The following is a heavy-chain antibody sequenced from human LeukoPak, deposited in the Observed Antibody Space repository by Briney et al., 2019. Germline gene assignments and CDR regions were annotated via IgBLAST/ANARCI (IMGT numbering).Heavy chain of an antibody. CDR2: IIPIFGTA. J-gene: IGHJ6*04. CDR3: ARVAGFYYYFGMDV. Sequence: ASVKVSCKASGGTFSSNAISWVRQAPGQGLEWMGGIIPIFGTANYAQKFQGRVTITADESTSTAYMELSSLRSEDTAVYYCARVAGFYYYFGMDVWGKGTTVTVSS. V-gene: IGHV1-69*13. CDR1: GGTFSSNA.